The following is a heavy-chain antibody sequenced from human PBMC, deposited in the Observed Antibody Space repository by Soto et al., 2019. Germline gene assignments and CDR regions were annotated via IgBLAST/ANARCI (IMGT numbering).Heavy chain of an antibody. CDR2: ISYDGSNK. CDR1: GFTFSSYA. V-gene: IGHV3-30-3*01. Sequence: QVQLVESGGGVVQPGRSLRLSCAASGFTFSSYAMHWVRQAPGKGLEWVAVISYDGSNKYYAHSVKGRFTISRDNAKNTLYLQMNSLRAEDTAVYYCAKQTGVRFDYWGQGTLVTVAS. D-gene: IGHD3-16*01. J-gene: IGHJ4*02. CDR3: AKQTGVRFDY.